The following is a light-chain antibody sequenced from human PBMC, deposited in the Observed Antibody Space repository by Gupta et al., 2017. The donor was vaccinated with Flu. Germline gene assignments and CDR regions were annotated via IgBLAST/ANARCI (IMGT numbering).Light chain of an antibody. V-gene: IGKV3-20*01. CDR2: GAS. CDR3: QQYGSSPGYT. Sequence: LSPGERATLSCRASQSVSSNYLAWYQQKPGQAPRLLIYGASTRATGIPDRFSGSGSGTDFTLTISRLEPEDFAVYYCQQYGSSPGYTFGQGTKLEIK. J-gene: IGKJ2*01. CDR1: QSVSSNY.